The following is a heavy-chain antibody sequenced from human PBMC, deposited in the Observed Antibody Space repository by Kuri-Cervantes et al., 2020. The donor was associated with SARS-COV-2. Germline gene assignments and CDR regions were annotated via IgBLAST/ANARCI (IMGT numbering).Heavy chain of an antibody. D-gene: IGHD3-22*01. V-gene: IGHV4-61*09. CDR1: GGSISSGSYY. Sequence: SKTLSLTCTVSGGSISSGSYYWSWIRQPAGKGLEWIGHIYTSGSTNYNPSLKSRVTISVDTSKNQFSLKLSSVTAADTAVYYCARADSSGYYYTGGFDYWGQGTLVTVSS. J-gene: IGHJ4*02. CDR3: ARADSSGYYYTGGFDY. CDR2: IYTSGST.